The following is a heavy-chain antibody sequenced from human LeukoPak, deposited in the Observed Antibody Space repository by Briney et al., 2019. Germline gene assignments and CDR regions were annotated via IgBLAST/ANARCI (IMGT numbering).Heavy chain of an antibody. Sequence: SVKVSCKASGGTFSSYAISWVRQAPGQGLEWMGGIIPIFGTANYAQKFQGRVTITADESTSTAYMELSSLRSEDTAVNYCRAYGSGSYYIADSSWFDPWGQGTLVTVSS. CDR3: RAYGSGSYYIADSSWFDP. CDR2: IIPIFGTA. V-gene: IGHV1-69*01. CDR1: GGTFSSYA. J-gene: IGHJ5*02. D-gene: IGHD3-10*01.